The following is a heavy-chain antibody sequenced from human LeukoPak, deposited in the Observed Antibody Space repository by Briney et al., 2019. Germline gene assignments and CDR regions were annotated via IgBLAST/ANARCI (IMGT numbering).Heavy chain of an antibody. V-gene: IGHV3-74*01. Sequence: QPGGSLRLSCAASGFTFSSYWMHWVRQVPAKGLVWVSRISNDGTSTRHADSVKGRFTISRDNAKNTLYPQMNSLRAEDTAVYYCARGLGVVVPAALPNYYYGMDVWGQGTTVTVSS. D-gene: IGHD2-2*01. CDR3: ARGLGVVVPAALPNYYYGMDV. CDR2: ISNDGTST. J-gene: IGHJ6*02. CDR1: GFTFSSYW.